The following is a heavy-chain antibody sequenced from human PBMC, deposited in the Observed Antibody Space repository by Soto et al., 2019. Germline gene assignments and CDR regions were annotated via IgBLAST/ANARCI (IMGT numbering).Heavy chain of an antibody. V-gene: IGHV1-69*13. CDR2: IIPIFGTA. Sequence: GASVKVSCKASGGTFSSYAISWVRQAPGQGLEWMGGIIPIFGTANYAQKFQGRVTITADETTSTAYMELSSLRSEDTAVYYCARSIGYSYGKYYFDYWGQGTLVTVSS. CDR1: GGTFSSYA. J-gene: IGHJ4*02. CDR3: ARSIGYSYGKYYFDY. D-gene: IGHD5-18*01.